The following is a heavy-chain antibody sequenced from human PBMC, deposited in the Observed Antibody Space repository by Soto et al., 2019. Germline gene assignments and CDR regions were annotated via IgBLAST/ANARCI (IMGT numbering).Heavy chain of an antibody. CDR1: GFSVSVDS. CDR2: FYNTGFI. Sequence: GGSLRLSCAASGFSVSVDSMIWVRQAPGKGLEWVSLFYNTGFIHYADSVKGRFTISRDNSKNTLYLQMNSLRADDTAVYFCARHDWLDPWGQGTLVTVSS. V-gene: IGHV3-53*01. J-gene: IGHJ5*02. CDR3: ARHDWLDP.